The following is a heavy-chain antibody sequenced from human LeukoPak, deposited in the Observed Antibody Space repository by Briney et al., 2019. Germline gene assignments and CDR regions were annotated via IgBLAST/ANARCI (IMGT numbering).Heavy chain of an antibody. J-gene: IGHJ4*02. CDR2: ISGSGGST. Sequence: PGGSLRLSCEASGFTFSAYAMSWVRQAPGKGLEWVSAISGSGGSTYYADSVKGRFTISRDNSKNTLYLQMNSLRAEDTAVYYCAKDHVGQQLVRGVFDYWGQGTLVTVSS. D-gene: IGHD6-13*01. V-gene: IGHV3-23*01. CDR1: GFTFSAYA. CDR3: AKDHVGQQLVRGVFDY.